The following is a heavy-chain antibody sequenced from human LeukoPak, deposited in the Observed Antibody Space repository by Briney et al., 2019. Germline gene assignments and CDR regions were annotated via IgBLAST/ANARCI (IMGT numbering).Heavy chain of an antibody. V-gene: IGHV3-48*04. D-gene: IGHD3-22*01. CDR3: ARASREYYDSSGYSLDY. CDR2: ISSSSSTI. CDR1: GFTFSSYS. J-gene: IGHJ4*02. Sequence: GGSLRLSCAASGFTFSSYSMNWVRQAPGKGLEWVSYISSSSSTIYYADSVKGRFTISRDNAKNSLYLQMNSLRAKDTAVYYCARASREYYDSSGYSLDYWGQGTLVTVSS.